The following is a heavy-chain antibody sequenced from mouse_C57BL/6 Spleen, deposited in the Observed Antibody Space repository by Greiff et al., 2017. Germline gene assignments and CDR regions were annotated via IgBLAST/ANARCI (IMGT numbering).Heavy chain of an antibody. Sequence: QVQLQQPGAELVKPWASVKMSCKASGYTFTSYWITWVKQRPGQGLEWIGDIYPGSGSTNYNEKFKSKATLTVDTTSSTAYLQLSSLTSDDSAVYYCAREFYGSVGYWGQGTTLTVSS. CDR1: GYTFTSYW. J-gene: IGHJ2*01. V-gene: IGHV1-55*01. CDR3: AREFYGSVGY. CDR2: IYPGSGST. D-gene: IGHD1-1*01.